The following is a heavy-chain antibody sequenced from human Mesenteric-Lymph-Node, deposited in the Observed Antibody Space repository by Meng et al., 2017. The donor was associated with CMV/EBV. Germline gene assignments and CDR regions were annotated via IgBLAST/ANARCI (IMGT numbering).Heavy chain of an antibody. CDR2: INHSGST. D-gene: IGHD2-21*02. V-gene: IGHV4-34*01. CDR3: ARSVVVTAIIWYFDL. J-gene: IGHJ2*01. Sequence: YGGSFSGYYWSWIRQPPGKGLEWIGEINHSGSTNYNPSLKSRVTISVDTSKNQFSLKLSSVTAADTAVYYCARSVVVTAIIWYFDLWGRGTLVTVSS. CDR1: GGSFSGYY.